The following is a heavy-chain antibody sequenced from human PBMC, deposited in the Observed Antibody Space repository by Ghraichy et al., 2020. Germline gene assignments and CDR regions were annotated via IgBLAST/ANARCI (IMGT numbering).Heavy chain of an antibody. Sequence: GGSLRLSCAASGFTFSSYGMNWVRQAPGKGLEWVAIIWYDGSNKYYADSVKGRFTISRDDSKNTLYLQMNSLTAEDTAVYYCTTVMGQCIGTNCYSDGWGQGTLVTVSS. CDR2: IWYDGSNK. J-gene: IGHJ4*02. CDR3: TTVMGQCIGTNCYSDG. D-gene: IGHD2-21*01. CDR1: GFTFSSYG. V-gene: IGHV3-33*01.